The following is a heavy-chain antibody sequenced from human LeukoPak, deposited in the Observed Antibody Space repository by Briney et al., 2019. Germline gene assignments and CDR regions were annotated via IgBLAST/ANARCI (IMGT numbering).Heavy chain of an antibody. CDR2: IYHSGST. CDR3: AREGGGYDSAYFDY. D-gene: IGHD5-12*01. V-gene: IGHV4-30-2*01. J-gene: IGHJ4*02. CDR1: GGSISSGGYS. Sequence: SETLSLTCAVSGGSISSGGYSWSWIRQPPGKGLEWIGYIYHSGSTYYNPSLKSRVTISVDRSKNQFSLKLSSVTAADTALYYCAREGGGYDSAYFDYWGQGTLVTVSS.